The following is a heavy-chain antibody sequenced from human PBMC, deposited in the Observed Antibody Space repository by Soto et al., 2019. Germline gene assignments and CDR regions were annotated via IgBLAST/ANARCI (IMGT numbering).Heavy chain of an antibody. J-gene: IGHJ6*02. D-gene: IGHD4-17*01. CDR1: GFSFSSYS. CDR3: ARDRPDGDYKPVGYYYYGMDV. Sequence: GGSLRLSCAASGFSFSSYSMNWVRQAPGKGLEWVSYIGGIGGSSISIHYADSVRGRFTISRDNAKNSLFLQMNSLRAEDTAVYYCARDRPDGDYKPVGYYYYGMDVWGQGTTVTVSS. CDR2: IGGIGGSSISI. V-gene: IGHV3-48*01.